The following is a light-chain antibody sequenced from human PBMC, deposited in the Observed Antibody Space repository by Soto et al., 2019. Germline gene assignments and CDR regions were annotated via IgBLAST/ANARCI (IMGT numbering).Light chain of an antibody. CDR2: EVT. J-gene: IGLJ1*01. CDR3: SAYAGSDNTL. Sequence: QSALTQPPSASGSPGQSVTISCAGSSSDVGKYDYVSWYQQHPSKAPKLMIYEVTKRPSGVPGRFSGSKSGNTASLTVSGLQANDEGDYYCSAYAGSDNTLFGSGTKFTVL. V-gene: IGLV2-8*01. CDR1: SSDVGKYDY.